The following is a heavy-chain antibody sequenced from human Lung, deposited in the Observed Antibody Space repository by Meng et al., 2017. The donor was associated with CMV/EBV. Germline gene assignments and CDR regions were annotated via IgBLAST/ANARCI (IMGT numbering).Heavy chain of an antibody. CDR3: ARAGDIVEVSDPLRQNYYYYGMAL. CDR1: EFTLSPYA. D-gene: IGHD2-15*01. J-gene: IGHJ6*02. CDR2: ISFDGRTK. Sequence: GGSLRLSCTASEFTLSPYALHWVRQAPGKGLEWVALISFDGRTKYNTDSVKGRFTISRDSSKNTVYLHINSLGGEDTAVYYCARAGDIVEVSDPLRQNYYYYGMALWGQGTTVTVSS. V-gene: IGHV3-30*04.